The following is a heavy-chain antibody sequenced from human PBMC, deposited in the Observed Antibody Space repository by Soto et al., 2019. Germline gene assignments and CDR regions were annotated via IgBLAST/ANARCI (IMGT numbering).Heavy chain of an antibody. CDR2: ISYDGSNK. CDR1: GFTFSSYG. Sequence: PGGSLRLSCAASGFTFSSYGMHWVRQAPGKGLEWVAVISYDGSNKYYADSVKGRFTISRDNSKNTLYLQMNSLRAEDTAVYYCAKEKRPIRYFDWLGGYGMDVWGQGTTVTV. V-gene: IGHV3-30*18. D-gene: IGHD3-9*01. J-gene: IGHJ6*02. CDR3: AKEKRPIRYFDWLGGYGMDV.